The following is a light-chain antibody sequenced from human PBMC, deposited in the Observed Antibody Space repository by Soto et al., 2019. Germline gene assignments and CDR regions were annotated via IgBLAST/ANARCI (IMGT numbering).Light chain of an antibody. CDR2: EDN. Sequence: NFMLTQPHSVSESPGKTVTISCTGSSGSIASNYVQWYQQRPGSAPTTVIYEDNHRPSGVPDRFSGSIDSSSNSASLTISGLKTDDEADYYCQSYDSSNQGVFGGGTKLTVL. V-gene: IGLV6-57*02. J-gene: IGLJ2*01. CDR3: QSYDSSNQGV. CDR1: SGSIASNY.